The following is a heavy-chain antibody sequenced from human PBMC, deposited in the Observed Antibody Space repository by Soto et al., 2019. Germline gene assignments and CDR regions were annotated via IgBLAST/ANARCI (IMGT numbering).Heavy chain of an antibody. Sequence: QVQLVESGGGVVQPGRSLRLSCAASGFTFSSYGMHWVRQAPGKGLEWVAVISSDGSNKYYADSLKGRFPISRDNSKNTLFLQMNSLRPEDTAVYYCVGGYYFGDYWGQGTLVTVSS. CDR1: GFTFSSYG. D-gene: IGHD3-22*01. V-gene: IGHV3-30*03. CDR3: VGGYYFGDY. J-gene: IGHJ4*02. CDR2: ISSDGSNK.